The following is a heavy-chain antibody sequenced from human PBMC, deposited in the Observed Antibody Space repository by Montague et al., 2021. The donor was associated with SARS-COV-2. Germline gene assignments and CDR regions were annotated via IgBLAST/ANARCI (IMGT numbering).Heavy chain of an antibody. CDR2: VDYSGNT. CDR3: ARREYSYGWGD. Sequence: SETLSLTCTVTGGPISGSSDYWGWIRQSPGKGLEWIASVDYSGNTXYSPSRKSRLTISVDTSKNQFSLKLNSVTAADTALYYCARREYSYGWGDWGQGTLVTVSS. V-gene: IGHV4-39*01. D-gene: IGHD5-18*01. J-gene: IGHJ4*02. CDR1: GGPISGSSDY.